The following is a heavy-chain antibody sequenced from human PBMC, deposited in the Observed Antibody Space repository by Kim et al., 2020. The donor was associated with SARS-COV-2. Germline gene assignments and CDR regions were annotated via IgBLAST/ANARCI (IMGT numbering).Heavy chain of an antibody. V-gene: IGHV3-48*03. CDR3: TREFEEEALHTSGYDAFNI. CDR2: IHPRGTT. Sequence: GGSLRLSCAASGFTFSSYEMDWVRQAPGKGLEWISYIHPRGTTYYAGSVKGRFTISRDNAKNSLYLQMDNLRADDTAVYYCTREFEEEALHTSGYDAFNIGPWDNGHRLS. CDR1: GFTFSSYE. D-gene: IGHD3-22*01. J-gene: IGHJ3*02.